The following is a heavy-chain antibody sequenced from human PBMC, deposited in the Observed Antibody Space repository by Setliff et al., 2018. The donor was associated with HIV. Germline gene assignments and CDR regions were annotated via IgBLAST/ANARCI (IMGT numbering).Heavy chain of an antibody. CDR1: GYSFTNYW. V-gene: IGHV5-51*01. D-gene: IGHD1-26*01. CDR3: ARADSGDYSGFDL. J-gene: IGHJ5*02. CDR2: IYPDDSDT. Sequence: GESLKISCKGSGYSFTNYWVGWVRQMPGRGLEWMGIIYPDDSDTRYSPSFQGQVTISADKSISTAYLQLSSLKASDTAMYYCARADSGDYSGFDLWGQGTLVTVSS.